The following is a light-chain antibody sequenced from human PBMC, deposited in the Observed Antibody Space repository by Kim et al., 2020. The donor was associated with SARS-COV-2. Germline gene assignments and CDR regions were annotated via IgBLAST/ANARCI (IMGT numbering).Light chain of an antibody. CDR2: GPS. CDR3: QQYSDWPLT. V-gene: IGKV3-15*01. CDR1: QSVSSD. Sequence: SVSPGERATRSCRASQSVSSDLAWYQQKPGQAPRLLISGPSTRATGLPARFSGSGSGTEFTLTISSLQSEDFAVYYCQQYSDWPLTFGGGTKLEI. J-gene: IGKJ4*01.